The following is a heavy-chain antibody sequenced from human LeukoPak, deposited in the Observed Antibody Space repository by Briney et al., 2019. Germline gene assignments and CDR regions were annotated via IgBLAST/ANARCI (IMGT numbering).Heavy chain of an antibody. CDR1: GFTFSSYG. CDR3: VSTGRWLQFTFEY. CDR2: ISSGGGST. V-gene: IGHV3-23*01. J-gene: IGHJ4*02. D-gene: IGHD5-24*01. Sequence: GGSLRLSWAASGFTFSSYGFSWVRQALGKGLEWASGISSGGGSTNYADSVKGRVSISRDNVKNTLYLQMNSLRAEDTAVYYCVSTGRWLQFTFEYRGQGTLVTVSS.